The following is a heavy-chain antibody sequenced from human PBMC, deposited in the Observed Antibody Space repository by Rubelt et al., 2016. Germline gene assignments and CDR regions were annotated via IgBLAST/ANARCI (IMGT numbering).Heavy chain of an antibody. J-gene: IGHJ4*02. Sequence: MHWVRQAPGQGLEWMGRINPNSGGTNYAQKFQGRVTMTRDTSISTAYMELSRLRSDDTAVYYCAKSDDFDYWGQGTLVTVSS. CDR2: INPNSGGT. V-gene: IGHV1-2*06. CDR3: AKSDDFDY. D-gene: IGHD2-21*01.